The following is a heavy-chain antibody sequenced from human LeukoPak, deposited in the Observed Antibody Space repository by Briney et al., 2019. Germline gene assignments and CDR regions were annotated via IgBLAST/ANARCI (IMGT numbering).Heavy chain of an antibody. V-gene: IGHV4-39*01. J-gene: IGHJ5*02. Sequence: PSETLSLTCTVSGGSISTSSYYWGWIRQPPGKGLEWIGSLYYTGSTYSNPSLKSRLTISVDTSKNQFSLKLSSVTAADTAVYYCARRVNWFDPWGQGTLVTVSS. CDR1: GGSISTSSYY. CDR2: LYYTGST. CDR3: ARRVNWFDP.